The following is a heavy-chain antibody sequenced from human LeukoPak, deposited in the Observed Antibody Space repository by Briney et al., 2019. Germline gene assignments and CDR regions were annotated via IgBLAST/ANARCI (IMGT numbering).Heavy chain of an antibody. CDR2: ISSNGDRT. J-gene: IGHJ6*02. CDR3: VKLYYYGSGSYDR. D-gene: IGHD3-10*01. CDR1: GFIFSTYA. V-gene: IGHV3-64D*06. Sequence: PGGSLRLSCSASGFIFSTYAMHWVRQAPGKGLEYVSAISSNGDRTYYADAVKGRFTISRDKSKNTVYLQMSGLRAEDTAVYYCVKLYYYGSGSYDRWGQGTTVTVSS.